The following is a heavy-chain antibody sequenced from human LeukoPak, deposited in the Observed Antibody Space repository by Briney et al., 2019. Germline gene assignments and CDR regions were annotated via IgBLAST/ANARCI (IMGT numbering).Heavy chain of an antibody. CDR1: GFTFSDYY. CDR2: ISSSGSTI. D-gene: IGHD3-22*01. J-gene: IGHJ4*02. V-gene: IGHV3-11*01. Sequence: GGPLRLSCAASGFTFSDYYMSWIRQAPGKGLEWVSYISSSGSTIYYADSVKGRFTISRDNAKNSLYLQMNSLRAEDTAVYYCAREIEYYYDSSGYYPHFGYWGQGTLVTVSS. CDR3: AREIEYYYDSSGYYPHFGY.